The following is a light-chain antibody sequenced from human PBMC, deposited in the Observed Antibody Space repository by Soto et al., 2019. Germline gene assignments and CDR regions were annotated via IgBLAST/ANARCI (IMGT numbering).Light chain of an antibody. CDR3: SSYAGSSNV. CDR2: EVN. V-gene: IGLV2-8*01. Sequence: QAVVTQPPSASGSPGQSVAISCTGTSSDVGGYNYVSWYQQHPGKAPKLMMYEVNKRPSGVPDRVSGSKSGNTASLTVSGLHADDEADYYCSSYAGSSNVFGTGTKVTVL. CDR1: SSDVGGYNY. J-gene: IGLJ1*01.